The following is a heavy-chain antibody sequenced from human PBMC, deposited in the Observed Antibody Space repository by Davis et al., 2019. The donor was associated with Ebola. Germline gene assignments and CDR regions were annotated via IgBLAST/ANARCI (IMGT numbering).Heavy chain of an antibody. J-gene: IGHJ4*02. D-gene: IGHD1-26*01. V-gene: IGHV3-49*04. CDR3: ARESGGGIDY. Sequence: GGSLRLSCRASGFTFGDYAMSWVRQAPGKGLEWVGFIRNKAYGGTTEYAASVKGRFTISRDDSGNIAYLQMNSLKIEDTAVYYCARESGGGIDYWGQGTLVTVSS. CDR2: IRNKAYGGTT. CDR1: GFTFGDYA.